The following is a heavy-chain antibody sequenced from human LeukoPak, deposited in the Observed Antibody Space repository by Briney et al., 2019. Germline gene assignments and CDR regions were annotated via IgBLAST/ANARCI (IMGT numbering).Heavy chain of an antibody. V-gene: IGHV1-18*01. D-gene: IGHD3-10*01. CDR3: ARVEEYYYGSETKINWFDP. Sequence: GASVKVSCKASGYTSRTYAISWVRQAPGQGLEWMGWISAYTGNTNYIQKLQDRFTMTTDTSTSTAYMELRSLTSDCTAVYYCARVEEYYYGSETKINWFDPWGQGTLVTVSS. J-gene: IGHJ5*02. CDR2: ISAYTGNT. CDR1: GYTSRTYA.